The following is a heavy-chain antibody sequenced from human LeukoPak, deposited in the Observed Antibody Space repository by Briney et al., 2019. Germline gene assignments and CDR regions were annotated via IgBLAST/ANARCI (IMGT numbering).Heavy chain of an antibody. Sequence: ASVKVSCKASGYTFTGYYMHWVRQAPGQGLEWMGRINPNSGGTNYAQKFQGGVTMTRDTSISTAYMELSRLRSDDTAVYYCARDQNIVATMDPGYGMDVWGQGTTVTVSS. V-gene: IGHV1-2*06. J-gene: IGHJ6*02. CDR3: ARDQNIVATMDPGYGMDV. CDR2: INPNSGGT. CDR1: GYTFTGYY. D-gene: IGHD5-12*01.